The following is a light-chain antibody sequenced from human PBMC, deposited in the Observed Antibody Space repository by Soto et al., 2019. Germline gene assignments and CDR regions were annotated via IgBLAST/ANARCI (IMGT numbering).Light chain of an antibody. CDR3: QQSYYTPYN. Sequence: DIQMTQFPSSLSASVGDRVTITCRASQNIINFLNWYQQKPGKAPNLLIYGASSLQSGDPSRFSGSGSGTDFTLTIANLQPEDFANSFCQQSYYTPYNFGQGTELEI. V-gene: IGKV1-39*01. J-gene: IGKJ2*01. CDR1: QNIINF. CDR2: GAS.